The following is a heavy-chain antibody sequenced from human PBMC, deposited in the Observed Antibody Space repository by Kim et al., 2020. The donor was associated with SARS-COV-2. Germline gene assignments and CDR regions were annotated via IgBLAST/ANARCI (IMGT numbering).Heavy chain of an antibody. Sequence: GGSLRLSCAASGFTFSNAWMSWVRQAPGKGLEWVGRIKSKTDGGTTDYAAPVKGRFTISRDDSKNTLYLQMNSLKTEDTAVYYCTTPQYYYDSSGYYNTTFGGDYWGQGTLVTVSS. CDR2: IKSKTDGGTT. V-gene: IGHV3-15*01. CDR1: GFTFSNAW. D-gene: IGHD3-22*01. J-gene: IGHJ4*02. CDR3: TTPQYYYDSSGYYNTTFGGDY.